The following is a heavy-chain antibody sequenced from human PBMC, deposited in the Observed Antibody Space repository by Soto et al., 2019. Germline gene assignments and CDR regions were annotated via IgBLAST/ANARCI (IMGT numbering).Heavy chain of an antibody. D-gene: IGHD1-26*01. Sequence: EVQLLESGGGLVQPGGSLRLSCAACGFTFSSYAMRWVRQAPVKGLQWVSALSGSGGSTYYADSVKGRFTISRDNSKNTLYLQMNSLRAEDTAVFYCARRGSGSYYDYWGQGTLVTVSS. J-gene: IGHJ4*02. CDR1: GFTFSSYA. CDR3: ARRGSGSYYDY. V-gene: IGHV3-23*01. CDR2: LSGSGGST.